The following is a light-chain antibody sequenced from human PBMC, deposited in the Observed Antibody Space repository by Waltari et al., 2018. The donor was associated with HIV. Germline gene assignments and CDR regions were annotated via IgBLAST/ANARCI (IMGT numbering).Light chain of an antibody. V-gene: IGLV2-14*01. CDR1: YSDVGGSNY. J-gene: IGLJ2*01. Sequence: QSALTQPASVSGSPGQSITISCTGTYSDVGGSNYASWFQQRPGKAPKLIVYEVTHRPSGVSNRFSASKSGNTASLTISGVQAEDEADYYCSSYTSSSTLVFGGGTKLTVL. CDR2: EVT. CDR3: SSYTSSSTLV.